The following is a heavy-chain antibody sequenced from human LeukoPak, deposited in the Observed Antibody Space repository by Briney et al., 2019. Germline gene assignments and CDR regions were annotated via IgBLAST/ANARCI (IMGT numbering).Heavy chain of an antibody. CDR1: GFTFSSCA. J-gene: IGHJ4*02. CDR2: ISSDGGST. V-gene: IGHV3-64*01. D-gene: IGHD1-26*01. CDR3: ARGGRYSDGPLDS. Sequence: PGGSLRLSCAASGFTFSSCAMQWVRQAPGKGLEYVSSISSDGGSTYYVKSVKGRFTISRDKSNNTLYLQMGSLRDEDMAVYYCARGGRYSDGPLDSWGQGTLVTVSS.